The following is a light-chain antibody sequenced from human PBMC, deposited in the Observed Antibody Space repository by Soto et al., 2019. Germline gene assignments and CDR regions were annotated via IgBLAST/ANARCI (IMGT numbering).Light chain of an antibody. Sequence: QSVLTQSASVSGSPGQSVTISLPGTSREVGNNKYVSWYQQHPDEVPKLIIFNVNNRPSGVSNRFSGSKSGNTASLTISGLQAEDEADYYCSSFTSSTTYVFGTGTKVTVL. V-gene: IGLV2-14*01. J-gene: IGLJ1*01. CDR2: NVN. CDR3: SSFTSSTTYV. CDR1: SREVGNNKY.